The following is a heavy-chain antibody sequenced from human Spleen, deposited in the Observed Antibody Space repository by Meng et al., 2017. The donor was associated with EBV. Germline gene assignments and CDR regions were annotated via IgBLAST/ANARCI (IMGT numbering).Heavy chain of an antibody. Sequence: EVQLVESXXSVVRXGGSLRLSCAAPGFTFXSYAMSWVRQAPGKGLEWVSAISGSGGSTYYADSVKGRFTISRDNSKNTLYLQMNSLRAEDTAVYYCAKDPYVQPDKEWDLQGVEDYGGQGTLVTVSS. D-gene: IGHD1-26*01. CDR1: GFTFXSYA. J-gene: IGHJ4*02. V-gene: IGHV3-23*04. CDR3: AKDPYVQPDKEWDLQGVEDY. CDR2: ISGSGGST.